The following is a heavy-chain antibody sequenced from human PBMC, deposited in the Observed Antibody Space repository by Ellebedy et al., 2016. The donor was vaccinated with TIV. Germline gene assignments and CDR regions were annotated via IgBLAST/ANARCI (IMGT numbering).Heavy chain of an antibody. CDR2: INHSGST. CDR3: ARGDY. Sequence: SETLSLXXAVYGGSFSGYYWTWVRQPPGKGLQWIGDINHSGSTSYNPSLDSRVTISIDTSKSQFSLNLSSVTAADTAVYYCARGDYWGQGTLVTVSS. CDR1: GGSFSGYY. V-gene: IGHV4-34*01. J-gene: IGHJ4*02.